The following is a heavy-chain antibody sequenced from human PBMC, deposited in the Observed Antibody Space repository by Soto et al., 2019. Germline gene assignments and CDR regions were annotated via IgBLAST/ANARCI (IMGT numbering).Heavy chain of an antibody. CDR2: MNPNSGNT. V-gene: IGHV1-8*01. D-gene: IGHD4-17*01. J-gene: IGHJ4*02. Sequence: QVQLVQSGAEVKKPGASVKVSCKASGYTFTSYDINWVRQATGQGLEWMGWMNPNSGNTGYAQKFQGRVTMTSNTSISTAYMELSRLTSEDTALYYCARSTNDYGDRHWGQGTLVTFSS. CDR3: ARSTNDYGDRH. CDR1: GYTFTSYD.